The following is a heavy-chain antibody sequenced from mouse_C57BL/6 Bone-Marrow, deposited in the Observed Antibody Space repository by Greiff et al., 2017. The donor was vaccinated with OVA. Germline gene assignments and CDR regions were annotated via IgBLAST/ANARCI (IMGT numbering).Heavy chain of an antibody. CDR1: GFSFNTYA. CDR3: VRQNDYVLYWYFDV. D-gene: IGHD2-4*01. CDR2: IRSKSNNYAT. Sequence: EVKLMESGGGLVQPKGSLKLSCAASGFSFNTYAMNWVRQAPGKGLEWVARIRSKSNNYATYYADSVKDRFTISRDDSESMLYLQMNNLKTEDTAMYYCVRQNDYVLYWYFDVWGTGTTVTVSS. V-gene: IGHV10-1*01. J-gene: IGHJ1*03.